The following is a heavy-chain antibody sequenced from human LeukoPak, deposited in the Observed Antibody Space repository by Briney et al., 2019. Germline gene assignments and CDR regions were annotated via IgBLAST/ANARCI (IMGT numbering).Heavy chain of an antibody. CDR1: GYTFTSYD. V-gene: IGHV1-8*01. CDR3: ERAAYSSGLDY. Sequence: ASVKVSCKASGYTFTSYDINWVRQATEQGLEWMGWMNPNSGNTGHVQKFQGRVTITADESTSTAYMELSSLRSEDTAVYYCERAAYSSGLDYWGQGTLVTVSS. D-gene: IGHD6-19*01. J-gene: IGHJ4*02. CDR2: MNPNSGNT.